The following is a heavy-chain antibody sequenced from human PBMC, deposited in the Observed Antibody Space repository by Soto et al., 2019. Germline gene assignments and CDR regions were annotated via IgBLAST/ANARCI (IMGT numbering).Heavy chain of an antibody. Sequence: LETLSLTCTVSGGSISSSGFYWGWLRQTPGKGLEVIGGMYYSGTTYYNPSLKSRVTIPVDTPKTQFTLKLISVTAADTAVYYCAGVDSTGTWSAPRGEGALVPVSS. CDR2: MYYSGTT. CDR3: AGVDSTGTWSAP. V-gene: IGHV4-39*01. CDR1: GGSISSSGFY. J-gene: IGHJ5*02. D-gene: IGHD6-25*01.